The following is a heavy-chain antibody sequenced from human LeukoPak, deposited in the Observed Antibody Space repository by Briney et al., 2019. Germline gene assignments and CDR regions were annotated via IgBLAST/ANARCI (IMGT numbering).Heavy chain of an antibody. D-gene: IGHD5-18*01. CDR2: INYHSQPT. J-gene: IGHJ4*02. Sequence: GGSLRLSCTASGFTFSTFHMHWVRPAPGKGLEWVSYINYHSQPTYYADSVKGRFTISRDNSKNTLYLQMNSLRAEDTAVYYCARGQDVDTAMVPDYWGQGTLVTVSS. CDR3: ARGQDVDTAMVPDY. CDR1: GFTFSTFH. V-gene: IGHV3-48*01.